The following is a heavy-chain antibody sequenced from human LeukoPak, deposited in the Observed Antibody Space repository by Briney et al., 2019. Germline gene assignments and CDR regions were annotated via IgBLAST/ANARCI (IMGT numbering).Heavy chain of an antibody. CDR1: GGSITSGGYY. V-gene: IGHV4-31*03. CDR3: ARPQGRKVPAAMRRLSHPLVY. Sequence: PSETLSLTCTVSGGSITSGGYYWSWIRQRPGKGLEWIGSIYNSESTDYIPSLKSRVTISVDTSKNQFSLKLSSVTAADTAVYYCARPQGRKVPAAMRRLSHPLVYWGQGTLVTVSS. D-gene: IGHD2-2*01. J-gene: IGHJ4*02. CDR2: IYNSEST.